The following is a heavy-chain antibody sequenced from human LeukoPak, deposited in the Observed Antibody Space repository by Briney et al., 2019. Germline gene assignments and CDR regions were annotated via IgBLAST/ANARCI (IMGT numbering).Heavy chain of an antibody. J-gene: IGHJ4*02. Sequence: GGSLRLSCGASGFXFSSYAMSWVRQAPGKGLEWVSAISGSGGSTYYADSVKGRFTISRDNSKNTLYLQMNSLRAEDTAVYYCAKDTGSGSYPPGWGQGTLVTVSS. V-gene: IGHV3-23*01. CDR3: AKDTGSGSYPPG. CDR1: GFXFSSYA. D-gene: IGHD1-26*01. CDR2: ISGSGGST.